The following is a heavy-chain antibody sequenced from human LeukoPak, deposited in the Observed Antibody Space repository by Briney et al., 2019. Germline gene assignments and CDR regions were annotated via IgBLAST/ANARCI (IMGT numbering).Heavy chain of an antibody. D-gene: IGHD3-10*01. Sequence: PGRTLRLSCAPSGLTLSRYAMSWVRQAPGEGLEWVSSISASGGSTNYADSVKGRYTISRDNSKNTVYLQMSSLRAEDTAVYYCAKVMKGSERLTMVRGVIIKTAGLYYMDVWGKGTTVTVSS. J-gene: IGHJ6*03. V-gene: IGHV3-23*01. CDR3: AKVMKGSERLTMVRGVIIKTAGLYYMDV. CDR1: GLTLSRYA. CDR2: ISASGGST.